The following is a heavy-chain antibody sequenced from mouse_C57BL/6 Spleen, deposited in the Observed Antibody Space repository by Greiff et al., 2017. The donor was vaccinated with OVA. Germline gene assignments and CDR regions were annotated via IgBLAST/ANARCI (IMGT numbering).Heavy chain of an antibody. CDR2: IYPGDGDT. V-gene: IGHV1-80*01. Sequence: VQLVESGAELVKPGASVKISCKASGYAFSSYWMNWVKQRPGKGLEWIGQIYPGDGDTNYNGKFKGKATLTADKSSSTAYMQLSSLTSEDSAVYFCARRRYGNYDYFDYWGQGTTLTVSS. J-gene: IGHJ2*01. D-gene: IGHD2-10*02. CDR3: ARRRYGNYDYFDY. CDR1: GYAFSSYW.